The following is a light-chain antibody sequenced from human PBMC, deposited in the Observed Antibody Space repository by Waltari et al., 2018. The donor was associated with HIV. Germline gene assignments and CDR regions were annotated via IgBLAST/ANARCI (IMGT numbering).Light chain of an antibody. Sequence: DIQMTQSPSSLSASVGDRVPITCRASQSISSYLNWYQQKPTKAPKLLIYAASSLQSGVPSRFSGSGSGTDFTLTISSLQPEDFATYYCQQSYSSRRTFGQGTKVEIK. CDR2: AAS. V-gene: IGKV1-39*01. CDR1: QSISSY. J-gene: IGKJ1*01. CDR3: QQSYSSRRT.